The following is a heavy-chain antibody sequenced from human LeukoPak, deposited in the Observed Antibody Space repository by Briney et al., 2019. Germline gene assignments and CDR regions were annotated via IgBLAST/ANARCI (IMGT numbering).Heavy chain of an antibody. Sequence: ASVKVSCKASGSTFTSYGISWVRQAPGQGLEWMGWISAYNGNTNNAQKLQGGVTITTDTSTSTAYLELRSLRYDDTAVYYCARAYYYYYYMEVWGKGTTVTVSS. CDR3: ARAYYYYYYMEV. CDR1: GSTFTSYG. CDR2: ISAYNGNT. V-gene: IGHV1-18*01. J-gene: IGHJ6*03.